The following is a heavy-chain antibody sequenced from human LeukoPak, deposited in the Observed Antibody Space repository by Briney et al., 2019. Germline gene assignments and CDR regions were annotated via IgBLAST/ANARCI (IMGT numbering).Heavy chain of an antibody. CDR1: GGSISSYY. CDR2: INHSGST. J-gene: IGHJ3*01. D-gene: IGHD6-19*01. Sequence: SETLSLTCTVSGGSISSYYWSWIRQPPGKGLEWIGEINHSGSTNYNPSLKSRVTISVDTSKNQFSLKLSSVTAADTAVYYCVRVGWGAFNVWGQGTMVTVSS. CDR3: VRVGWGAFNV. V-gene: IGHV4-34*01.